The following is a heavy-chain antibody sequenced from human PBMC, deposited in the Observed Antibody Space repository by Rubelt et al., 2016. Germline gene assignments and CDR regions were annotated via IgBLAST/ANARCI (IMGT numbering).Heavy chain of an antibody. CDR2: VKQDESEK. V-gene: IGHV3-7*01. CDR3: AKQGLLVAAATNWFDP. Sequence: VQLQQWGAGLLKPSETLSLTCAVYGGSFSGYYWSWIRQPPGKGLEWLANVKQDESEKYYVDSVKGRFTISRDNAKNSLSLQMNSLRVEDTAVYYCAKQGLLVAAATNWFDPWGQGTLVTVSS. D-gene: IGHD6-13*01. J-gene: IGHJ5*02. CDR1: GGSFSGYY.